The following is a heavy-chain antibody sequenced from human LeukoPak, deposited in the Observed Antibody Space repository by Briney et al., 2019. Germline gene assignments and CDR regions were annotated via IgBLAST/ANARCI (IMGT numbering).Heavy chain of an antibody. D-gene: IGHD1-7*01. CDR3: AREGTTGGYYDY. V-gene: IGHV5-51*01. J-gene: IGHJ4*02. CDR2: IYPGDSDT. Sequence: AGESLKISCKGSGYSFTTYWIGWVRQMPGKGLEWMGTIYPGDSDTRYSPSLQGQVTISVDKSITTAYVQWSSLKASDSAMYYCAREGTTGGYYDYWGQGTLVTVSS. CDR1: GYSFTTYW.